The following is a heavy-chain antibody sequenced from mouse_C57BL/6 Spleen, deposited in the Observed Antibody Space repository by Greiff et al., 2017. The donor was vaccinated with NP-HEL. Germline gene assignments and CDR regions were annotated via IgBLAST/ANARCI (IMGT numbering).Heavy chain of an antibody. CDR2: INPNNGGT. V-gene: IGHV1-26*01. CDR3: ARGGYSNFDG. D-gene: IGHD2-5*01. Sequence: EVQLQQSGPELVKPGASVKISCKASGYTFTDYYMNWVKQSHGKSLEWIGDINPNNGGTSYNQKFKGKATLTVDKSSSTAYMELRSLTSEDSAVYEGARGGYSNFDGWGQGATLTVSS. CDR1: GYTFTDYY. J-gene: IGHJ2*01.